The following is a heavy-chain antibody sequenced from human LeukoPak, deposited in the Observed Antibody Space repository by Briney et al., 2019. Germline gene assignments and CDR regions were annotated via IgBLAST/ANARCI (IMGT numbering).Heavy chain of an antibody. CDR2: ISNDETNK. Sequence: PGGSLRLSCAASGFTFSRDGMHWVRQAPGKGLEWVAVISNDETNKYYTDSVRGRFTISRDNSKNMVYLQMNSLGVEDTAVYYCAKEGQRGSYGVYDDYHWGQGTLVTVSS. D-gene: IGHD5/OR15-5a*01. CDR1: GFTFSRDG. J-gene: IGHJ5*02. V-gene: IGHV3-30*18. CDR3: AKEGQRGSYGVYDDYH.